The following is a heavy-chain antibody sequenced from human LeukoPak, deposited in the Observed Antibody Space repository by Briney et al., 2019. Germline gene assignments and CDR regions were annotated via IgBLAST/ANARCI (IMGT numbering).Heavy chain of an antibody. J-gene: IGHJ5*02. CDR1: GGTFSSYA. V-gene: IGHV1-69*13. Sequence: SVKVSCKASGGTFSSYAISWVRQAPGQGLEWMGGIIPIFGTANYAQKFQGRVTITADESTSTAYMELSSLRSEDTAVYYCATHKSSSWRNNWFDPWGQGTLVTVSS. D-gene: IGHD6-13*01. CDR2: IIPIFGTA. CDR3: ATHKSSSWRNNWFDP.